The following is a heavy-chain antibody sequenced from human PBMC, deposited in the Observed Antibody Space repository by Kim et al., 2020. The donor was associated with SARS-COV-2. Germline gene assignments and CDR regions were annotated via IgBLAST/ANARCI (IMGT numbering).Heavy chain of an antibody. CDR2: IWYDGSNK. CDR3: ARDEYCSSTSCYGDAFDI. V-gene: IGHV3-33*08. Sequence: GGSLRLSCAASGFTFSSYGMHWVRQAPGKGLEWVAVIWYDGSNKYYADSVKGRFTISRDNSKNTLYLQMNSLRAEDTAVYYCARDEYCSSTSCYGDAFDIWGQGTMVTVSS. CDR1: GFTFSSYG. J-gene: IGHJ3*02. D-gene: IGHD2-2*01.